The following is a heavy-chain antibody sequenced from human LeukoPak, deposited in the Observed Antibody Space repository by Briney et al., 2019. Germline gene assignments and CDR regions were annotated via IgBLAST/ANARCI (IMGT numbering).Heavy chain of an antibody. J-gene: IGHJ4*02. D-gene: IGHD5-12*01. CDR1: GGSISSYY. V-gene: IGHV4-59*01. CDR2: IYYSGST. CDR3: ARASYDSYRLPDY. Sequence: PSETLSLTCTVSGGSISSYYWSWIRQPPGKGLEWIGYIYYSGSTNYNPSLKSRVTISVDTSKNQFSLKLSSVTAADTAVYYCARASYDSYRLPDYWGQGTLVTVSS.